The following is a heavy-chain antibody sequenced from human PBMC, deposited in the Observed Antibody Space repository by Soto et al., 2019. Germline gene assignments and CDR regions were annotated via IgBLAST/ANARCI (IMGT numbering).Heavy chain of an antibody. CDR1: GFIFRSYA. Sequence: GGSLRLSCAASGFIFRSYAMTWVRQAPGKGLEWVSTITGGGDGTYYANSVKGRFTISRDSSKNVLYLQMSGLRAEDTAIYYCAKGSYSGYAYFYYYAMDVWGQGTTVTVSS. J-gene: IGHJ6*02. V-gene: IGHV3-23*01. CDR3: AKGSYSGYAYFYYYAMDV. D-gene: IGHD5-12*01. CDR2: ITGGGDGT.